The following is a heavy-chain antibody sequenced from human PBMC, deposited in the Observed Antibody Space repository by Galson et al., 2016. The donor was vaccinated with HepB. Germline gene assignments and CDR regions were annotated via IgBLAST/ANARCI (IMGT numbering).Heavy chain of an antibody. Sequence: SLRLSCAASEFISSKFAMSWVRQAPGKGLEWVSSMSASGGTFYADSVKGRFTISRDNFKNMVYLQQNSLRAEDTALYYCVKGPVASGRMPIDYWGQGTLVIVSS. CDR2: MSASGGT. D-gene: IGHD6-19*01. V-gene: IGHV3-23*01. CDR1: EFISSKFA. J-gene: IGHJ4*02. CDR3: VKGPVASGRMPIDY.